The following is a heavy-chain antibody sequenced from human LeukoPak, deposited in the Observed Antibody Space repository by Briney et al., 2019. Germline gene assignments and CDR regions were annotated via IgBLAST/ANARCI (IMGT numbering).Heavy chain of an antibody. CDR2: INHSGST. V-gene: IGHV4-34*01. J-gene: IGHJ4*02. CDR3: ARGPLLRDMDY. Sequence: SETLSLTCAVYGGSFSGYYWSWIRQPPGKGLEWIGEINHSGSTNYNPSLKSRVTISVDTSKNQFSLKLSSVTAADTAVYYCARGPLLRDMDYWGQGTLVTVFS. CDR1: GGSFSGYY.